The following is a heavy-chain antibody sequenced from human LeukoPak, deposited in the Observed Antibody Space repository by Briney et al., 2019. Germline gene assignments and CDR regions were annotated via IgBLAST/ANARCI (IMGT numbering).Heavy chain of an antibody. CDR3: ARGPNSSSWSGYYYYGMDV. D-gene: IGHD6-13*01. CDR1: GYTFTGYY. J-gene: IGHJ6*02. V-gene: IGHV1-2*02. CDR2: INPNSGGT. Sequence: ASVKVSCKASGYTFTGYYMHWVRQAPGQGLEWMGWINPNSGGTNYAQKFQGRVTMTRDTSISIAYMELSRLRSDDTAVYYCARGPNSSSWSGYYYYGMDVWGQGTTVTVSS.